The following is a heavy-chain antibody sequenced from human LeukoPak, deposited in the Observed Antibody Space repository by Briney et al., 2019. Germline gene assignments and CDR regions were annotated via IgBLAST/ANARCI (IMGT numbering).Heavy chain of an antibody. CDR1: GFTFSGSA. V-gene: IGHV3-73*01. J-gene: IGHJ4*02. Sequence: GGSLRLSCAASGFTFSGSAMHWVRLASGEGLEWVGRIRSKANSYATAYAASVKGRFTISRDDSKNTAYLQMNSLKTEDTAVYDCTRLGPGIAVAGSDYWGQGTLVTVSS. CDR2: IRSKANSYAT. CDR3: TRLGPGIAVAGSDY. D-gene: IGHD6-19*01.